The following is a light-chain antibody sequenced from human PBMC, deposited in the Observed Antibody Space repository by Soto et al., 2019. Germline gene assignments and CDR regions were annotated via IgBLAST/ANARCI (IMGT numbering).Light chain of an antibody. CDR3: QQYNNWPFS. Sequence: EIVMTQSPATLFVSPGDRAILSCRAGQGVTTNFAWYQQKSGQSPRLLIYDVSHRATGVPARFSSTGSVTDFTLTISGLQSDDSAVYFCQQYNNWPFSFGQGTRLEVK. CDR2: DVS. CDR1: QGVTTN. V-gene: IGKV3-15*01. J-gene: IGKJ5*01.